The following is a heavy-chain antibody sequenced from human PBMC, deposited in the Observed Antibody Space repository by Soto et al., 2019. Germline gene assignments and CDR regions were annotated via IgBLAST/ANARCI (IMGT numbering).Heavy chain of an antibody. J-gene: IGHJ6*02. Sequence: PSETLSLTCAVYGGSFSGYYWSWIRQPPGKGLEWIGEINHSGSTNYNPSLKSRVTISVDTSKNQFSLKLSSVTATDTAVYYCARAYSSSWYETGGYYYYGMDVWGQGTTVTVSS. D-gene: IGHD6-13*01. CDR3: ARAYSSSWYETGGYYYYGMDV. CDR1: GGSFSGYY. V-gene: IGHV4-34*01. CDR2: INHSGST.